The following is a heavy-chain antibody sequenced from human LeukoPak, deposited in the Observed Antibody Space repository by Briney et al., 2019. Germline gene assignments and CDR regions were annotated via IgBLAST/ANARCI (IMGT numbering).Heavy chain of an antibody. CDR1: GASISSSNW. D-gene: IGHD3-22*01. Sequence: SETLSLTCAVSGASISSSNWWRWVRQPPGKGLEGIGEMYHSGISNYNPSLKSRVTISVDTSKNQFFLKLSSLTAADTAVYYCARIGEYYYDSSGLDAFDIWGQGTMVTVSS. J-gene: IGHJ3*02. CDR2: MYHSGIS. CDR3: ARIGEYYYDSSGLDAFDI. V-gene: IGHV4-4*02.